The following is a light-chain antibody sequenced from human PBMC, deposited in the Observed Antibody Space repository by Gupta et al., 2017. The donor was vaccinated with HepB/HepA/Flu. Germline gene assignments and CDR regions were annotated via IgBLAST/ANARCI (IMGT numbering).Light chain of an antibody. CDR2: EED. J-gene: IGLJ3*02. V-gene: IGLV6-57*03. Sequence: NFMLTHPHSLSDSPGKTVTISCTRTSGSIASNFVHWYQQRPGRGPTPVIFEEDQRPSGVPDRFSCSIYRSSNYASLTISGLKTEDEADYYCQSSDNANRVFGGGTKLTVL. CDR3: QSSDNANRV. CDR1: SGSIASNF.